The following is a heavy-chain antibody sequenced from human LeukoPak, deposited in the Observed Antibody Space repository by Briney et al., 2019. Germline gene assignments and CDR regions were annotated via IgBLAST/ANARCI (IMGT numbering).Heavy chain of an antibody. CDR3: ATNNEGYSSSPGG. J-gene: IGHJ4*02. Sequence: GGFDPEDGETIYAQKFQGRVTMTEDTSTDTAYMELSSLRSEDTAVYYCATNNEGYSSSPGGWGQGTLVTVSS. V-gene: IGHV1-24*01. CDR2: FDPEDGET. D-gene: IGHD6-13*01.